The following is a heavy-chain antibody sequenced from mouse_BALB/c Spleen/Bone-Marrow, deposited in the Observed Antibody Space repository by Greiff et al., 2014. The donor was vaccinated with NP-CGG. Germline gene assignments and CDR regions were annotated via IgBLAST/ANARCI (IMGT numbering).Heavy chain of an antibody. Sequence: DVKLQESGGGLVQPGGSRKLSCAASGFTFSSFGMHWARQAPEKGLEWVAYISSGSSTIYYADTVKGRFTISRDNPKNTLFLQMTSLRSEDTALYYCARDDYDYAMDYWGQGTSVTVSS. V-gene: IGHV5-17*02. CDR3: ARDDYDYAMDY. J-gene: IGHJ4*01. CDR1: GFTFSSFG. CDR2: ISSGSSTI. D-gene: IGHD2-4*01.